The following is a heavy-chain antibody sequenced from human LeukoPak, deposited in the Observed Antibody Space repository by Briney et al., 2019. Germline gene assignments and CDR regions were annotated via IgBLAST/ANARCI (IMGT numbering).Heavy chain of an antibody. CDR1: GFTFSSYA. CDR2: ISGNGGST. V-gene: IGHV3-23*01. D-gene: IGHD3-3*01. Sequence: PGGSLRLSCAASGFTFSSYAMSWVRQPPGKGLEWVSDISGNGGSTSYADSVKGRFSISRDNSKNTLYLQMNSLRAEDTAVCYCAKDRRDFWRGYYNELDHWGQGTLVTVSS. J-gene: IGHJ4*02. CDR3: AKDRRDFWRGYYNELDH.